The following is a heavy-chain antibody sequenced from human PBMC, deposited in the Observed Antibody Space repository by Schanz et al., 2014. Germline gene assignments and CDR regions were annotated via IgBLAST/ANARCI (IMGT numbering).Heavy chain of an antibody. Sequence: EVQLVESGGGLVQPGGSLRLSCAASGFTFSAYAMTWVRQIPGKGLEWVSFIYIGGNTYYADSVRGRFTMSRDNSKSTLYLQMSSLRAEDTAVYYCAKSQGSSFDSWGQGTLVTVSS. D-gene: IGHD6-13*01. V-gene: IGHV3-23*04. CDR3: AKSQGSSFDS. J-gene: IGHJ4*02. CDR1: GFTFSAYA. CDR2: FIYIGGNT.